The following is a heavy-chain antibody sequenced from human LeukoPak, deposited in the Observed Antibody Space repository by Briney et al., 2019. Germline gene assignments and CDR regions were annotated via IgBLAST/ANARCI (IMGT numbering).Heavy chain of an antibody. Sequence: SETLSLTCTVSGGSISSYYWSWIRQPPGKGLAWIGYIYYSGSTDYNPSLKSRVTISVDTSKNQFSLKLSSVTAADTAVYYCARQQWLPYYFDYWGQGTLVTVSS. CDR3: ARQQWLPYYFDY. D-gene: IGHD6-19*01. J-gene: IGHJ4*02. CDR1: GGSISSYY. V-gene: IGHV4-59*08. CDR2: IYYSGST.